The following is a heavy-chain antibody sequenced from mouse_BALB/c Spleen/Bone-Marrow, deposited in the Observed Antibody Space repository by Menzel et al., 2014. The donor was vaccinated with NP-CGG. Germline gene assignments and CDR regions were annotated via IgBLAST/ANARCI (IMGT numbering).Heavy chain of an antibody. CDR1: GFNIKDTY. Sequence: VQLKESGAELVKPGASVKLSCTASGFNIKDTYMHWVKQRPEQGLEWIGKIDPANGNTKYDPNFQGKATITADTSSNTAYLQLSSLTSEDTAVYYCARFPFPYWGQGTLVTVSA. V-gene: IGHV14-3*02. CDR2: IDPANGNT. CDR3: ARFPFPY. J-gene: IGHJ3*01.